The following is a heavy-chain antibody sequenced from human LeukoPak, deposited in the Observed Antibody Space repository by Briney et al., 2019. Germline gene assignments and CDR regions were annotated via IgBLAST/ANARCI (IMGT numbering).Heavy chain of an antibody. D-gene: IGHD3-22*01. Sequence: QAGGSLRLSCAASGFTFRSYSMNWVRQAPGKGLEWVSYISSSSSTIYYADSVKGRFTISRDNAKNSLYLRMNSLRDEDTAVYYCARARYYYDSSGYFADYWGQGTLVTVSS. CDR2: ISSSSSTI. CDR3: ARARYYYDSSGYFADY. V-gene: IGHV3-48*02. J-gene: IGHJ4*02. CDR1: GFTFRSYS.